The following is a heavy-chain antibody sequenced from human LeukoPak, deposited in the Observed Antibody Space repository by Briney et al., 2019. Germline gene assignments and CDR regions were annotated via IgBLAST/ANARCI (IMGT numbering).Heavy chain of an antibody. CDR3: ARDAYSSSWGDAFDI. CDR2: MWFDGSTE. D-gene: IGHD6-13*01. CDR1: GFTFSSYA. V-gene: IGHV3-33*01. Sequence: PGRSLRLSCAASGFTFSSYAMHWVRQAPGKGLEWVAIMWFDGSTEYSADSVKGRFTISRDNSKNTLYLQMNSLRAEDTAVYYCARDAYSSSWGDAFDIWGQGTMVTVSS. J-gene: IGHJ3*02.